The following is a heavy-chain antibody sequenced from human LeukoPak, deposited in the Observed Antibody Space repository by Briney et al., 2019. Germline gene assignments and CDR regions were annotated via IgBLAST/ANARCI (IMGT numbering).Heavy chain of an antibody. J-gene: IGHJ4*02. D-gene: IGHD5-18*01. CDR2: IYSSGST. Sequence: PETLSLTCTVSAGSISNYYWSWIRQPPGKGLEWMGYIYSSGSTRYSPSLKSRVTISVDTSKNQFSLKLSSVTAADTAVYYCARSGGYSYASPDYWGQGTLVTVSS. CDR3: ARSGGYSYASPDY. V-gene: IGHV4-59*08. CDR1: AGSISNYY.